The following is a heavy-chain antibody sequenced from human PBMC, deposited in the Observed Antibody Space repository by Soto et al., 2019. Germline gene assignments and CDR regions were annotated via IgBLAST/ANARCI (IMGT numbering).Heavy chain of an antibody. CDR3: ARDTCGDCFSFDY. D-gene: IGHD2-21*02. J-gene: IGHJ4*02. CDR1: GGSISSGGYY. CDR2: IYYSGST. Sequence: QVQLQESGPGLVKPSQTLSLTCTVSGGSISSGGYYWSWIRQHPGKGLEWIGYIYYSGSTYYNPSRKSRVTRSVDTAKTEFSLKLSSVTAADTAVYYCARDTCGDCFSFDYWGQGTLVTVSS. V-gene: IGHV4-31*03.